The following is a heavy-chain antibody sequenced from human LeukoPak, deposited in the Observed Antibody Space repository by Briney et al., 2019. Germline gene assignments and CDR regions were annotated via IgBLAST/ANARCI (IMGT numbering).Heavy chain of an antibody. CDR3: ARGPWVSSNV. Sequence: GGSLRLSCAASGFTVSSDYMSWVRQAPGKGLAWVSVIYSGGSTDYADSVKGRFTISRDNSKSTLYFQMNSLRVEDTAVYYCARGPWVSSNVWGQGTTVTVSS. CDR1: GFTVSSDY. D-gene: IGHD2-2*01. V-gene: IGHV3-66*01. J-gene: IGHJ6*02. CDR2: IYSGGST.